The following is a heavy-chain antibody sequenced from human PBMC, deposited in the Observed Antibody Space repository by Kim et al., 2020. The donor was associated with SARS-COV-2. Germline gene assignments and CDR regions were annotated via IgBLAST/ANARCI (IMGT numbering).Heavy chain of an antibody. CDR1: GFTFSDYY. CDR2: ISSSSSYT. V-gene: IGHV3-11*05. J-gene: IGHJ4*02. D-gene: IGHD1-26*01. Sequence: GGSLRLSCAASGFTFSDYYMSWIRQAPGKGLEWVSSISSSSSYTNYADSVKGRFTISRDNAKNSLYLQMNSLRAEDTAVYYCARGGGSYYLSLGYWGQGTLVTVSS. CDR3: ARGGGSYYLSLGY.